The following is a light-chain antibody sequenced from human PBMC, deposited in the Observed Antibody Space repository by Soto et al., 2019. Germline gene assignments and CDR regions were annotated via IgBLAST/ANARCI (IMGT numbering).Light chain of an antibody. CDR1: SSNFGSNT. CDR2: SNI. CDR3: AAWDDSLNGWV. V-gene: IGLV1-44*01. Sequence: QSVLTQPPSASGTPGQGVTIPCSGGSSNFGSNTENWYQQLPGTAPKLLLYSNIQRPSGVPDRFSGSKSGTSASLAISGLQSEDEADYYCAAWDDSLNGWVFGGGTKLTVL. J-gene: IGLJ3*02.